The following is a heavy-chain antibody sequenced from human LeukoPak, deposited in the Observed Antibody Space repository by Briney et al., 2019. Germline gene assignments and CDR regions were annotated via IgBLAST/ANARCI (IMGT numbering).Heavy chain of an antibody. CDR1: GFTFSNYW. V-gene: IGHV3-7*03. D-gene: IGHD1-1*01. CDR2: IKHDGSEK. CDR3: ARGTTMSANWFDP. Sequence: QPGGSLRLSCAASGFTFSNYWMSWVRQAPGKGLEWVANIKHDGSEKYYVDSVKGRFTISRDNAKNSLYLQMNSLRAEDTAVYYCARGTTMSANWFDPWGQGTLVTVSS. J-gene: IGHJ5*02.